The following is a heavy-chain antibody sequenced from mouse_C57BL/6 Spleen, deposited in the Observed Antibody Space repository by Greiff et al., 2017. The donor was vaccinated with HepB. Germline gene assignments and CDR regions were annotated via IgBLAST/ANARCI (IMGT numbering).Heavy chain of an antibody. Sequence: QVQLKQSGAELVRPGASVTLSCKASGYTFTDYEMHWVKQTPVHGLEWIGAIDPETGGTAYNQKFKGKAILTADKSSSTAYMELRSLTSEDSAVYYCTIPGPYYFDYWGQGTTLTVSS. D-gene: IGHD3-1*01. CDR1: GYTFTDYE. J-gene: IGHJ2*01. CDR2: IDPETGGT. CDR3: TIPGPYYFDY. V-gene: IGHV1-15*01.